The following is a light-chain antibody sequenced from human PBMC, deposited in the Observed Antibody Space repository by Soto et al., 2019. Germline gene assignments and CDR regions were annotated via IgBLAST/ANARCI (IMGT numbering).Light chain of an antibody. J-gene: IGLJ1*01. CDR3: SSYTSSSTYG. CDR2: EVT. CDR1: GSDVGGYDY. V-gene: IGLV2-14*01. Sequence: QSALTQPASVSGSPGQSITISCTGTGSDVGGYDYVSWYQQHPGKAPKVMIYEVTNRPSGVSNRFSGSKSGNTASLTISGLLAEDEADYYCSSYTSSSTYGFGTGTKVTVL.